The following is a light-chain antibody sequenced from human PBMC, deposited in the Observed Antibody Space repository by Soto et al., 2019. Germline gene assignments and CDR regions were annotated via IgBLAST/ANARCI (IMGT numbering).Light chain of an antibody. CDR1: SSDVGGYNY. CDR3: SSYTSSSVV. J-gene: IGLJ2*01. V-gene: IGLV2-14*01. Sequence: QSALTQPASVSGSPGQSITISCTGTSSDVGGYNYVSWYQQHPGKAPKLMIYEVSNRPSGVSNCFSGSKSGNTASLTISGLRAEDEADYYCSSYTSSSVVFGGGTKLTVL. CDR2: EVS.